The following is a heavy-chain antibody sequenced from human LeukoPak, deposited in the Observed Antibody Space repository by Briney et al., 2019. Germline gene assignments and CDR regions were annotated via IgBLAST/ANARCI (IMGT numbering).Heavy chain of an antibody. CDR2: IVVGSGNT. CDR1: GFTFTSSA. V-gene: IGHV1-58*02. CDR3: AADKCSGGSCYSGAFDI. Sequence: PGTSVKVSCKASGFTFTSSAMQWVRQARGQRLEWIGWIVVGSGNTNYAQKFQERVTISRDMSTSTAYMELSSLRSEDTAVYYCAADKCSGGSCYSGAFDIWGQGTMVTVSS. J-gene: IGHJ3*02. D-gene: IGHD2-15*01.